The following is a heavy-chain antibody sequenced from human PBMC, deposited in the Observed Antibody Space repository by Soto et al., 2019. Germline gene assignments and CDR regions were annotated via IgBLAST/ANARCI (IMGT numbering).Heavy chain of an antibody. V-gene: IGHV4-39*07. CDR1: GGYIRSSSYY. Sequence: SETLSLTCTVSGGYIRSSSYYWGWLRQPPGKGLEWIGEINHSGSTNYNPSLKSRVTISVDTSKDQFSLKLSSVTAADTAVYYCARGPERQLESPCCYYYGMDVWGQGTTVTVSS. D-gene: IGHD6-6*01. CDR2: INHSGST. CDR3: ARGPERQLESPCCYYYGMDV. J-gene: IGHJ6*02.